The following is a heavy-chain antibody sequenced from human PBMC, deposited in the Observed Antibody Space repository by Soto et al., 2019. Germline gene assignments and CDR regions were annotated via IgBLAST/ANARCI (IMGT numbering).Heavy chain of an antibody. V-gene: IGHV1-58*01. CDR1: GFTFSSSA. CDR3: AAFDPGPMGFDP. D-gene: IGHD3-9*01. J-gene: IGHJ5*02. CDR2: IVVGSGNT. Sequence: SVKVSCKASGFTFSSSAVQWVRQARGQRLERIGKIVVGSGNTNYAQKFQERVTITRDMSTSTAYMELSSLRSEDTAVYYCAAFDPGPMGFDPWGQGTLVTVSS.